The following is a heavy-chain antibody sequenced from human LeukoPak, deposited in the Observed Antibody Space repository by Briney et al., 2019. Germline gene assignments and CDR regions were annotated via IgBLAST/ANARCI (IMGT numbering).Heavy chain of an antibody. CDR3: ARGHCSSTSCYYYYGMDV. CDR1: GGSFSGYY. Sequence: SETLSLTCAVYGGSFSGYYWSWIRQPPGKGLEWIGEINHSGSTNYNPSLKSRVTISVDTSKNQFSLKLSSVTAADTAVYYCARGHCSSTSCYYYYGMDVWGQGTTVTASS. V-gene: IGHV4-34*01. D-gene: IGHD2-2*01. J-gene: IGHJ6*02. CDR2: INHSGST.